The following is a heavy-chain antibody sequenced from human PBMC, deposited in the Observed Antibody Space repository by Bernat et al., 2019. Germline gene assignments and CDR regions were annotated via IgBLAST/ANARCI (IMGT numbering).Heavy chain of an antibody. J-gene: IGHJ5*02. V-gene: IGHV1-69*11. Sequence: QVQLVQSGAEVKKPGSSVKVSCKASGCTFSSYAISWVRQAPGQGLGWMGGIIPILGTATYAQKFQVRVTVTANEATNTAYMELSSLRSEDKAVDYCARGASLNWFDPWGQGTLVTVSS. D-gene: IGHD1-26*01. CDR2: IIPILGTA. CDR3: ARGASLNWFDP. CDR1: GCTFSSYA.